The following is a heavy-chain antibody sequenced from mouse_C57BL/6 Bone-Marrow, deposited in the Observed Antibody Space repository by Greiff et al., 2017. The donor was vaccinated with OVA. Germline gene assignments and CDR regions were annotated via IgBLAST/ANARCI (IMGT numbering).Heavy chain of an antibody. Sequence: QVQLQQSGPGLVQPSQSLSITCTVSGFSLTSYGVHWVRQSPGKGLEWLGVIWSGGSTDYNAAFISRLSISKDNSKSQVFFKMNSLKADDTAIYYCASRRGYAMDYWGQGTSVTVSS. CDR1: GFSLTSYG. J-gene: IGHJ4*01. CDR3: ASRRGYAMDY. V-gene: IGHV2-2*01. CDR2: IWSGGST.